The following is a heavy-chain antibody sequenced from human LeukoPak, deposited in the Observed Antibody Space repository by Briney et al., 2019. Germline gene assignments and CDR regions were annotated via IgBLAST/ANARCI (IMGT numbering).Heavy chain of an antibody. Sequence: ASVKVSCKASGGTFISHAIAWVRQAPAKGPEWMGGIIPISGKANYAQKFQGRVPITTDESTSTAYLELSSLTSDDTAVYYCARGLQYQLLKALGYYYMDVWGEGTTVTVSS. CDR3: ARGLQYQLLKALGYYYMDV. J-gene: IGHJ6*03. V-gene: IGHV1-69*05. CDR2: IIPISGKA. CDR1: GGTFISHA. D-gene: IGHD2-2*01.